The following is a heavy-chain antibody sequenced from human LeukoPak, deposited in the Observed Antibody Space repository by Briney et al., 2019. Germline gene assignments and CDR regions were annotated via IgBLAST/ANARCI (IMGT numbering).Heavy chain of an antibody. CDR2: IYYSGST. Sequence: PSETLSLTCTVSGGSISSYYWSWIRQPPGKGLEWIGYIYYSGSTNYNPSLKSRVTISVDTSKNQFSLKLSSVTAADTAVYYCAREITMVRGVITDGYYMDVWGKGTTVTISS. D-gene: IGHD3-10*01. CDR3: AREITMVRGVITDGYYMDV. V-gene: IGHV4-59*01. CDR1: GGSISSYY. J-gene: IGHJ6*03.